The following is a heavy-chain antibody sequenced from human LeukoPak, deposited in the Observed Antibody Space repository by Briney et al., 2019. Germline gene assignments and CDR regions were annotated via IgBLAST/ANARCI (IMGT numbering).Heavy chain of an antibody. D-gene: IGHD3-22*01. CDR3: ATYSSLNRREFQY. V-gene: IGHV3-7*01. CDR2: INQGGSEI. J-gene: IGHJ1*01. Sequence: GGSLRLSCVASGSTFSGYWTSWVRQVPGKGPEWVANINQGGSEIYYADSVKGRFTISRDNAKNSLYLQMNSLRAEDTAVYYCATYSSLNRREFQYWGQGTLLTVSS. CDR1: GSTFSGYW.